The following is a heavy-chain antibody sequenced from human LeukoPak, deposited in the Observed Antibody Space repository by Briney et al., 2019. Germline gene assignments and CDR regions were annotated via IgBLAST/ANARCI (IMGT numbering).Heavy chain of an antibody. Sequence: GGSLRLSCAASGVTLSSFAMSWARQAPGKGLEWVSGISSSGSGDNTYYADSVKGRFTISRDSSKNTLFLHMNTLRAEDTAVYYCARGANALDTQVGYFDYWGQGTLVTVSS. D-gene: IGHD5-18*01. CDR2: ISSSGSGDNT. CDR3: ARGANALDTQVGYFDY. V-gene: IGHV3-23*01. J-gene: IGHJ4*02. CDR1: GVTLSSFA.